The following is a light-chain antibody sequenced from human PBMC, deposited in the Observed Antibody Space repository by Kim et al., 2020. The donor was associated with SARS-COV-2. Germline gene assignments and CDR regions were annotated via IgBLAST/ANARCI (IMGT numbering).Light chain of an antibody. V-gene: IGKV3-15*01. CDR2: GAS. J-gene: IGKJ2*01. CDR1: QSVSSN. CDR3: QQYNNWPPYT. Sequence: VSPGERATLSCRASQSVSSNLAWYQQKTGQAPRLPIYGASTRASCIPARFSGSGSGTEFTLTISSLQSEDFAGYYCQQYNNWPPYTFGQGTKLEI.